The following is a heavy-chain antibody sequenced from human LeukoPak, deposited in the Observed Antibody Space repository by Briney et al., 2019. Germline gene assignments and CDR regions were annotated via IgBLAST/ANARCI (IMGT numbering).Heavy chain of an antibody. D-gene: IGHD6-13*01. CDR2: ISSSSSYI. V-gene: IGHV3-21*01. CDR1: GFTFSSYS. J-gene: IGHJ3*02. CDR3: ARDPGIGSAFDI. Sequence: GGSLRLSCAASGFTFSSYSMNWVRQAPGKGLEWVSSISSSSSYIYYADSVKGRFTISRDNAKNSLYLQMNSLRAEDTAVYYCARDPGIGSAFDIWGQGTMVTVSS.